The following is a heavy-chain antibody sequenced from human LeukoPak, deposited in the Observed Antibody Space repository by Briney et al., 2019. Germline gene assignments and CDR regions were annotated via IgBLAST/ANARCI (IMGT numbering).Heavy chain of an antibody. CDR1: GGSISSGGYY. Sequence: SQTLSLTCTVSGGSISSGGYYWSWIRQHPGKGLEWIGYIYYSGSTYYNPSLKSRVTISVDTSKNQFSLKLSSVTAADTAVYYCARAPRRRITNGYYYYGMDVWGQGTTVTVSS. CDR2: IYYSGST. V-gene: IGHV4-31*03. CDR3: ARAPRRRITNGYYYYGMDV. D-gene: IGHD3-3*01. J-gene: IGHJ6*02.